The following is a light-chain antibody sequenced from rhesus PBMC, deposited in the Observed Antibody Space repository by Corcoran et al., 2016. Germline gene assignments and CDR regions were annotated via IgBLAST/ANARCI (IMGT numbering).Light chain of an antibody. CDR3: LQHNSYPFT. Sequence: DIQMTQSPSSLSASVGDTVTITCRASQGISSYLNWFQQKQGKAPKLLIYAASSLERGLPSRFSGSGSGTEFTLTISSLQPEDFAAYYCLQHNSYPFTFGPGTKLDIK. V-gene: IGKV1-28*01. CDR1: QGISSY. CDR2: AAS. J-gene: IGKJ3*01.